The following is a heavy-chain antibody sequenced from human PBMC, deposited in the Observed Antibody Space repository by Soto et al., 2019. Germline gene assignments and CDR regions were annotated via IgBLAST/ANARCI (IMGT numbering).Heavy chain of an antibody. CDR2: ISHDGNNK. D-gene: IGHD5-18*01. CDR1: GFPFGAYG. V-gene: IGHV3-30*03. Sequence: GGSLRLSCAASGFPFGAYGVHWVRQAPGKGLEWVTLISHDGNNKYFADSVKGRLTVSRDNSENTVYVQLNSLTADDTAVYYCARDPRGYSYGFLDFWGQGTPVTVSS. CDR3: ARDPRGYSYGFLDF. J-gene: IGHJ4*02.